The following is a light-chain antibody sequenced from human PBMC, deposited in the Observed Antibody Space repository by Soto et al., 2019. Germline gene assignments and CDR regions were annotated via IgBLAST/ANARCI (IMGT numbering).Light chain of an antibody. CDR1: QAIRND. CDR2: GSS. CDR3: LQSYSTPIT. J-gene: IGKJ5*01. Sequence: DIQMTRSRSSLSSCVGDIVTITCRASQAIRNDLAWYQQKPGRAPKRLIYGSSSLQSGVPSRFSGSGSGTEFTLTISSLQPEDFGTYYCLQSYSTPITFGQGTRLEIK. V-gene: IGKV1-17*01.